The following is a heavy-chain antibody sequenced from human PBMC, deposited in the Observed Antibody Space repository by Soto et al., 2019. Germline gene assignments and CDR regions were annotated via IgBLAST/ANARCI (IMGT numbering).Heavy chain of an antibody. Sequence: QVQLQESGPGLVKPSETLSLTCTVSGDSISRYYWSWIRLSPGKGLEWIGYIYYSGETNYNPSVKSRVNISVDRTKHQFSLQLSSVTAADTAVYYCARDQGGEFLKGSGMDVWGQGTTVTVSS. CDR1: GDSISRYY. V-gene: IGHV4-59*01. D-gene: IGHD3-10*01. J-gene: IGHJ6*02. CDR3: ARDQGGEFLKGSGMDV. CDR2: IYYSGET.